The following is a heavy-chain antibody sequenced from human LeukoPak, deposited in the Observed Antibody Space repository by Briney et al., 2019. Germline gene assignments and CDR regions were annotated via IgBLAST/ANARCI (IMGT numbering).Heavy chain of an antibody. J-gene: IGHJ6*02. Sequence: PGRSLRLSCAASGFTFSSYEMNWVRQAPGKGLEWVSYISSSGSTIYYADSVKGRFTISRDNAKNSLYLQMNSLRAEDTAVYYCAGYYDFWSGLRRHYYYGMDVWGQGTTVTVSS. CDR1: GFTFSSYE. CDR3: AGYYDFWSGLRRHYYYGMDV. V-gene: IGHV3-48*03. CDR2: ISSSGSTI. D-gene: IGHD3-3*01.